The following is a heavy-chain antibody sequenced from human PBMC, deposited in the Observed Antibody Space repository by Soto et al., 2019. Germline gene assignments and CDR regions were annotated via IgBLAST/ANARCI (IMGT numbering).Heavy chain of an antibody. CDR1: RFTLSSYA. CDR3: AKKVNSGSGSQFFDY. Sequence: GGSLRLSCAASRFTLSSYAMSCVRQAPCKGLDWVAVISYDGRNKYYPDSVKGRFTIYRDNSKNTLYLQMNSLRAEDTAIYYCAKKVNSGSGSQFFDYWGQGTLVTVSS. V-gene: IGHV3-30*18. CDR2: ISYDGRNK. D-gene: IGHD3-10*01. J-gene: IGHJ4*02.